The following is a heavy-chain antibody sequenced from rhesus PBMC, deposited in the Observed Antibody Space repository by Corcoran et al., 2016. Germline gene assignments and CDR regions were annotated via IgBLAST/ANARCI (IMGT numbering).Heavy chain of an antibody. V-gene: IGHV3-6*01. Sequence: EVQLVESGGDLVQPGGSLRVSCAASGFTFSDHYMYWVRQAPGKGLGWVGFIRDKGNAGPAEYAASVKGRFTISRDDSKSIAYLQMTSLKTEDTAVYFCTRDRWGRNYFDYWGQGVLVTVSS. CDR3: TRDRWGRNYFDY. D-gene: IGHD6-37*01. CDR1: GFTFSDHY. CDR2: IRDKGNAGPA. J-gene: IGHJ4*01.